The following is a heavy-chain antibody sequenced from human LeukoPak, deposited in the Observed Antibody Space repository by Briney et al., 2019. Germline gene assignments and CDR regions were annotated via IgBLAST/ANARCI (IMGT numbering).Heavy chain of an antibody. CDR3: ARGPNYGDRVDYFDY. CDR2: IKQDGNER. D-gene: IGHD4-17*01. CDR1: GFIFRNHW. J-gene: IGHJ4*02. V-gene: IGHV3-7*01. Sequence: GGSLRLSCAASGFIFRNHWMSWVRQVPGRALEWVAHIKQDGNERHYVDSVEGRFTLSRDDSKNSLYLQMNSLRVDDSAVYYCARGPNYGDRVDYFDYWGQGTLVTVSS.